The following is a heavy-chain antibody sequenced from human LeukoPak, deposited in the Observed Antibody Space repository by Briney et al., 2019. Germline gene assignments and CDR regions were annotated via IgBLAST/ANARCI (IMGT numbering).Heavy chain of an antibody. CDR2: IWYDGSNK. CDR3: AGDHNGDYVDY. D-gene: IGHD4-17*01. Sequence: GRSLRLSCAASGFTFSSYAMHWVRQAPGKGLEWVAVIWYDGSNKYYADSVKGRFTISRDNSKNTLYLQMNSLRAEDTAVYYCAGDHNGDYVDYWGQGTLVTVSS. CDR1: GFTFSSYA. J-gene: IGHJ4*02. V-gene: IGHV3-33*08.